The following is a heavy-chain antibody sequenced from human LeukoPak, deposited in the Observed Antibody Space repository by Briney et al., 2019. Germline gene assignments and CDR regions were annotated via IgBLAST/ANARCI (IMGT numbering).Heavy chain of an antibody. CDR1: PDSTTSNF. J-gene: IGHJ4*02. D-gene: IGHD1-14*01. V-gene: IGHV4-4*02. Sequence: SETLSLTCTVSPDSTTSNFWSWVRQPPGKGLEWIGEIHISGSTNYNPSLQSRVTISIDRSKNQIALELSSVTAADTAVYYCAREIVGGFNPGAYWGQGTLVTVSS. CDR2: IHISGST. CDR3: AREIVGGFNPGAY.